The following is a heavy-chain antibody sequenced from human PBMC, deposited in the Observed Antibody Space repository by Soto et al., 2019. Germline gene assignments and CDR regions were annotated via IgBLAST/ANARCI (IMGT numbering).Heavy chain of an antibody. CDR1: GGSISSSSDY. D-gene: IGHD1-1*01. Sequence: SETQSLTYTVSGGSISSSSDYWGWIRQPPGKGLEWIGSIYYSGSTYYNPSLKSRVTISVDTSKNEFSLNLQSVTATDTAVFYCARRVPGRGDCTRNDCYIDSWGEGTLVTVSS. CDR3: ARRVPGRGDCTRNDCYIDS. CDR2: IYYSGST. V-gene: IGHV4-39*01. J-gene: IGHJ4*02.